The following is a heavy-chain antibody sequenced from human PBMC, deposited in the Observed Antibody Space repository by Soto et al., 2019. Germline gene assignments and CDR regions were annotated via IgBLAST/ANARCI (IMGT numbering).Heavy chain of an antibody. J-gene: IGHJ6*02. CDR1: GFTFSGYW. D-gene: IGHD2-2*02. V-gene: IGHV3-74*01. Sequence: GSLRLSCEGSGFTFSGYWMHWVRQAPGKGLVWVSCINTDGRTTNYADSVKGRFTISRDDAKSTLYLQMNSLRAEDTAVYYCVKDRRQTIVGVADAIAYHYYGLDVWGQGTTVTVSS. CDR3: VKDRRQTIVGVADAIAYHYYGLDV. CDR2: INTDGRTT.